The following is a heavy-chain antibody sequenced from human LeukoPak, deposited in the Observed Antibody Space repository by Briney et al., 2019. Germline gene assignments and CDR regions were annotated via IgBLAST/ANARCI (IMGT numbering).Heavy chain of an antibody. D-gene: IGHD6-19*01. V-gene: IGHV3-23*01. Sequence: PGGSLRLSCAASGFTFSNCAMSWVRQAPGKGLEWVSAISGDGSNTYYADSVKGRFTISRDNSKNTLYLQMNSLRAEDTAVYYCAKRPRIAVADGTLGYWGQGTLVTVSS. J-gene: IGHJ4*02. CDR2: ISGDGSNT. CDR1: GFTFSNCA. CDR3: AKRPRIAVADGTLGY.